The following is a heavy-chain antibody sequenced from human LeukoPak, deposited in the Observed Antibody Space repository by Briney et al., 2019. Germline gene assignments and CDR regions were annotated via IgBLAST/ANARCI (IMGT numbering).Heavy chain of an antibody. D-gene: IGHD3-22*01. V-gene: IGHV3-48*03. J-gene: IGHJ4*02. Sequence: QPGGSLRLSCGASGFTFSSYEMNWVRQAPEKGLEWVSYISSSGTTIYYADAVKGRFTISRDNAKNSLYLQMNSLRAEDTAVYYCARRWGDSSSPLDSWGQGTLVTVSS. CDR2: ISSSGTTI. CDR3: ARRWGDSSSPLDS. CDR1: GFTFSSYE.